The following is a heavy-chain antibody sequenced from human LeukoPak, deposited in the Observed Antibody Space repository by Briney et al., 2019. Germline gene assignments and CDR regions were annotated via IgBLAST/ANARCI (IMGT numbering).Heavy chain of an antibody. CDR2: IYYSGST. J-gene: IGHJ4*02. V-gene: IGHV4-59*08. CDR1: GGSISSYY. D-gene: IGHD3-22*01. CDR3: ARKSDSSGYWAFDY. Sequence: SETLSLTCTVSGGSISSYYWSWIRQPPGKGLEWIGYIYYSGSTNYNPSLKSRVTISVDTSKNQFSLKLSSVTAADTAVYYCARKSDSSGYWAFDYWGQGTLVTVSS.